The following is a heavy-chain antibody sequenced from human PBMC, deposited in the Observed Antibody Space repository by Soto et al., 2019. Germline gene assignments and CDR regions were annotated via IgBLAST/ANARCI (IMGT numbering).Heavy chain of an antibody. J-gene: IGHJ4*02. V-gene: IGHV3-23*01. D-gene: IGHD3-9*01. Sequence: QAGGSLRLSCAASGFTFSSYAMSWVRQAPGKGLEWVSAISGSGGSTYYADSVKGRFTISRDNSKNTLYLQMNSLRAEDTAVYYCAKTAFYDILTGYYTFDYWGQGTLVTVSS. CDR1: GFTFSSYA. CDR3: AKTAFYDILTGYYTFDY. CDR2: ISGSGGST.